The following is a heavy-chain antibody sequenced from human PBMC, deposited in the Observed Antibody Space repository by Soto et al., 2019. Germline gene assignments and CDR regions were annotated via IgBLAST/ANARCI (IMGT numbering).Heavy chain of an antibody. CDR2: ISYDGSNK. CDR1: GFTFSSYG. Sequence: GGSLRLSCAASGFTFSSYGMHWVRQAPGKGLEWVAVISYDGSNKYYADSVKGRFTISRDNSKNTLYLQMNSLRAEDTAVYYCAKERVWFGESKSMDVWGQGTTVTVSS. J-gene: IGHJ6*02. D-gene: IGHD3-10*01. CDR3: AKERVWFGESKSMDV. V-gene: IGHV3-30*18.